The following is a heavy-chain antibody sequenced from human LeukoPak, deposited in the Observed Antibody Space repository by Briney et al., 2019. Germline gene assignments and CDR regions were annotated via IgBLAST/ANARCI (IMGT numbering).Heavy chain of an antibody. CDR2: IGNDGRMM. CDR1: GFTLSRHP. Sequence: GGSLRLSCAASGFTLSRHPMNWVRQAPGKGLEWVSYIGNDGRMMYYADSVKGRFTISRDSAKNSLYLQMNSLGADDTAVYYCARDASHFDSSGYFHNYYCGMDVWGQGTTVTVSS. J-gene: IGHJ6*02. D-gene: IGHD3-22*01. CDR3: ARDASHFDSSGYFHNYYCGMDV. V-gene: IGHV3-48*03.